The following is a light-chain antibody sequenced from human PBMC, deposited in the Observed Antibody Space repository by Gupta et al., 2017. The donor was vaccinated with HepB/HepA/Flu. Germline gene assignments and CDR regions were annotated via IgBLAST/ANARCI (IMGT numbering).Light chain of an antibody. CDR2: DNS. J-gene: IGLJ1*01. CDR1: NIGSKN. V-gene: IGLV3-21*03. Sequence: SYVLTQPPSVSVAPGKTARITCGGNNIGSKNVHWYQQKPGQAPVLVVFDNSDRPSGRPERFSGSNSGNTATLTISRVEAGDEADYYCQVWDSSSDLYVFGTGTKVTVL. CDR3: QVWDSSSDLYV.